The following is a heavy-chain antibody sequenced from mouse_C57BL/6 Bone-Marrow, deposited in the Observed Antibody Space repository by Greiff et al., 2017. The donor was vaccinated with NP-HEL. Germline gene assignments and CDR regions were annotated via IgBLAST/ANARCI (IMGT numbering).Heavy chain of an antibody. D-gene: IGHD2-1*01. CDR2: ISSGSSTI. Sequence: EVKLVESGGGLVKPGGSLKLSCAASGFTFSDYGMHWVRQAPEKGLEWVAYISSGSSTIYYADTVKGRFTISRDNAKNTLFLQMTSLRSEDTAMYYCARQGLHYAMDYWGQGTSVTVSS. CDR1: GFTFSDYG. J-gene: IGHJ4*01. V-gene: IGHV5-17*01. CDR3: ARQGLHYAMDY.